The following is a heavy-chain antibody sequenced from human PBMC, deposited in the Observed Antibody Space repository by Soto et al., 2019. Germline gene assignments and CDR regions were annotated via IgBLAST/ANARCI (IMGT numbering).Heavy chain of an antibody. CDR3: ARRGPGTYFDY. CDR2: ISGSGDST. J-gene: IGHJ4*02. D-gene: IGHD6-13*01. CDR1: GFTFSSYA. V-gene: IGHV3-23*01. Sequence: GGSLRLSCAGSGFTFSSYAMRWVRQAPGKGLEWVSAISGSGDSTYYTESVKGRFTISRDNSKNTLYLQMNSLRAEDTAVYYCARRGPGTYFDYWGQGTLVTVSS.